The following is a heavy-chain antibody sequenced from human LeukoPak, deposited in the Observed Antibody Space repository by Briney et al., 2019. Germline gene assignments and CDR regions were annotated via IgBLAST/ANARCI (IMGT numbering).Heavy chain of an antibody. CDR1: GYTFTSYD. Sequence: SVKVSCKASGYTFTSYDINWVRQATGQGLEWMGRIIPILGIANYAQKFQGRVTITADKSTSTAYMELSSLRSEDTAVYYCAREHYYGSGSYYYYYYGMDVWGQGTTVTVSS. V-gene: IGHV1-69*04. J-gene: IGHJ6*02. D-gene: IGHD3-10*01. CDR3: AREHYYGSGSYYYYYYGMDV. CDR2: IIPILGIA.